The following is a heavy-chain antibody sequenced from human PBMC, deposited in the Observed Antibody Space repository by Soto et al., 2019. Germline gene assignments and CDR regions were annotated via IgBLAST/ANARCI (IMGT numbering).Heavy chain of an antibody. CDR1: GGSFTSNNW. D-gene: IGHD1-7*01. V-gene: IGHV4-4*02. CDR3: ASRDPGTSVDY. Sequence: SETLSLTCAASGGSFTSNNWWTWVRQPPGQGLEWIGEIYRTGSTNYNPSLKSRVTISLDKSENQFSLKVTSLTAADTAVYYCASRDPGTSVDYWGQGTLVTVSS. J-gene: IGHJ4*02. CDR2: IYRTGST.